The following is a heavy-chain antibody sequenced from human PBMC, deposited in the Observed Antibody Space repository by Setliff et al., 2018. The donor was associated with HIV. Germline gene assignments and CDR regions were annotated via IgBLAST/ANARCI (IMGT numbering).Heavy chain of an antibody. Sequence: GGSLRLSCAASGFTFSSYAMNWVRQAPGKGLEWVSGISGTGGNTYYADSVKGRFTISRDNSKNTLYLQMNSLRADDTAVYYCAKVGRLSPIEYAGGIDYWGQGTLVTVSS. J-gene: IGHJ4*02. CDR2: ISGTGGNT. D-gene: IGHD3-16*02. CDR3: AKVGRLSPIEYAGGIDY. CDR1: GFTFSSYA. V-gene: IGHV3-23*01.